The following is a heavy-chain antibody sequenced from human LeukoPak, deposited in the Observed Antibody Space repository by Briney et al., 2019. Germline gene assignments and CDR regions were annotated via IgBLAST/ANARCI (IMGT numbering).Heavy chain of an antibody. CDR2: IYPGDSDT. V-gene: IGHV5-51*01. CDR1: GYSFSSYW. Sequence: GESGQIPCKGSGYSFSSYWIGWVRQMPGKGLEWMGIIYPGDSDTRYSPSFQGQVTISADKSISTAYLQWSSLKASDTAMYYCARHPHIAVTGTIFDYWGQGPLV. J-gene: IGHJ4*02. D-gene: IGHD6-19*01. CDR3: ARHPHIAVTGTIFDY.